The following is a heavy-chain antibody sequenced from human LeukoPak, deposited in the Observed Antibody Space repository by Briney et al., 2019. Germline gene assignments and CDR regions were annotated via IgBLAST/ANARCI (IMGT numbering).Heavy chain of an antibody. Sequence: SETLSLTCTVSGDSISSYYWSWIRQPPGKGLEWIGYIYYSGSTNYNPSLKSRVTISVDTSKNQFSLKLSSVTAADTAVYYCARTLHYYDSSGYYAGYHFDYWGQGTLVTVSS. J-gene: IGHJ4*02. CDR3: ARTLHYYDSSGYYAGYHFDY. CDR2: IYYSGST. V-gene: IGHV4-59*01. CDR1: GDSISSYY. D-gene: IGHD3-22*01.